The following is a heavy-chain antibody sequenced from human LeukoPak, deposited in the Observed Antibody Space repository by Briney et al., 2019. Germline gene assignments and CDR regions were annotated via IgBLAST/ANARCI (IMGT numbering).Heavy chain of an antibody. V-gene: IGHV6-1*01. J-gene: IGHJ3*02. CDR2: TYYRSKWYN. CDR1: GDSVSSNSAA. CDR3: ARSRPKAWGGDAFDI. Sequence: SQTLSLTCAISGDSVSSNSAAWNWIRQSPSRGLEWLGRTYYRSKWYNDYAVSVKSRITINPDTSKNQFSLKLSSVTAADTAVYYCARSRPKAWGGDAFDIWGQGTMVTVSS. D-gene: IGHD3-16*01.